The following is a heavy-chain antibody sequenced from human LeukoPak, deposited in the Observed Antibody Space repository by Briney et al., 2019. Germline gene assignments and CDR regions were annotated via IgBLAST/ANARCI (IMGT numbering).Heavy chain of an antibody. Sequence: GGSLRLYCAASGFTVSSNYMSWVRQAPGKGLEWVSVIYSGGSTYYADSVKGRFTISRDNSKNTLYLQMNSLRAEDTAVYYCARGRSSGWQVGAFDIWGQGTMVTVSS. V-gene: IGHV3-66*02. D-gene: IGHD6-19*01. J-gene: IGHJ3*02. CDR1: GFTVSSNY. CDR3: ARGRSSGWQVGAFDI. CDR2: IYSGGST.